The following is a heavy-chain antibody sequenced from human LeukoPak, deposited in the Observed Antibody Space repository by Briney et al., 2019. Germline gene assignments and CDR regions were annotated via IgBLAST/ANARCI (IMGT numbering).Heavy chain of an antibody. CDR1: GFTFNNYG. J-gene: IGHJ4*02. D-gene: IGHD3-22*01. CDR3: AKERQDYYDNRGYFDFDY. CDR2: ISSDGTNK. Sequence: PGGSLRLSCAASGFTFNNYGMHWVRQAPGKGLEWVAIISSDGTNKYSADSVKGRFTISRDNSKNTLYLQTNSLRTEDTAVYYCAKERQDYYDNRGYFDFDYWGQGTLVTVSS. V-gene: IGHV3-30*18.